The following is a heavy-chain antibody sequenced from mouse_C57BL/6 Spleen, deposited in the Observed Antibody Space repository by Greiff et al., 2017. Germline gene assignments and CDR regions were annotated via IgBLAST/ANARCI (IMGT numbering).Heavy chain of an antibody. Sequence: QVQLQQPGAELVMPGASVKLSCKASGYTFTSYWLHWVKQRPGQGLEWIGEIDPSDSYTNYNQKFKGKATLTADKSSSTAYMQLSSLTSEDSAVYFCARYHGSSYYFDYWGQGTTLTVSS. CDR1: GYTFTSYW. V-gene: IGHV1-69*01. D-gene: IGHD1-1*01. J-gene: IGHJ2*01. CDR3: ARYHGSSYYFDY. CDR2: IDPSDSYT.